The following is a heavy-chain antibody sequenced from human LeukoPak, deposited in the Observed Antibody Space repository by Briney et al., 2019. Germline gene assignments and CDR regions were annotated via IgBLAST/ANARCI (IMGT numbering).Heavy chain of an antibody. CDR1: GGSFSGYY. CDR2: INHSGSA. V-gene: IGHV4-34*01. CDR3: ARGVQRLFDY. D-gene: IGHD1-1*01. J-gene: IGHJ4*02. Sequence: SETLSLTCAVYGGSFSGYYWSWIRQPPGKGLEWIGEINHSGSANYNPSLKSRVTISVDTSKNQFSLKLSSVTAADTAVYHCARGVQRLFDYWGQGTLVTVSS.